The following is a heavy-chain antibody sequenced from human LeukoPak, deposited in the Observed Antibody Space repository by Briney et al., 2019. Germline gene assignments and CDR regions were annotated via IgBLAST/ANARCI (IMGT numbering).Heavy chain of an antibody. CDR1: GFTFSSYA. J-gene: IGHJ4*02. V-gene: IGHV3-23*01. Sequence: GGSLRLSCASSGFTFSSYAMSWVRQAPGKGLEWFSTIGGTGVRTYYADSVKGRFTISRDNSKNTLYLQINSLRAEDTAVYFCAKDRLGGPYFFHYWGQGTLVTVSS. D-gene: IGHD3-16*01. CDR2: IGGTGVRT. CDR3: AKDRLGGPYFFHY.